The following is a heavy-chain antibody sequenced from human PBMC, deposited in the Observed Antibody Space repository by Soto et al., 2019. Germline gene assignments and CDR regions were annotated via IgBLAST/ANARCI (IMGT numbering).Heavy chain of an antibody. CDR2: SSYDGRET. J-gene: IGHJ4*02. V-gene: IGHV3-30*03. Sequence: GGSLRLSCAASEFDFSSYGIHWVRQAPGKGLEWVAASSYDGRETFYADSAKGRFTVSKEMSKNTAFLQMNALRHEDTAVYFCARDSGWPILNFDNWGQGTPVTVSS. CDR1: EFDFSSYG. CDR3: ARDSGWPILNFDN. D-gene: IGHD3-10*01.